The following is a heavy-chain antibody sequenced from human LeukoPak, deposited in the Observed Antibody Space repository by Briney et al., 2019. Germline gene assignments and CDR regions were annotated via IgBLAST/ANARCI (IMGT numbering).Heavy chain of an antibody. Sequence: GGSLRLSCAASGFTFSSYAMSWVRQAPGKGLEWVSAISGTGGRTYYADSVKGRFTISRDNSKNTLYLQMNSLRAEDTAVYYCARDRRASCCYYFDYWGQGTLVTVSS. CDR2: ISGTGGRT. J-gene: IGHJ4*02. CDR3: ARDRRASCCYYFDY. D-gene: IGHD2-2*01. V-gene: IGHV3-23*01. CDR1: GFTFSSYA.